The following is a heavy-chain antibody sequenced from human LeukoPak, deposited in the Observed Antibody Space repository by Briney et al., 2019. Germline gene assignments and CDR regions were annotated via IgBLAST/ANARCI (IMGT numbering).Heavy chain of an antibody. D-gene: IGHD6-13*01. V-gene: IGHV3-23*01. J-gene: IGHJ5*02. Sequence: GGTLRLSCAASGFTFSTCGMSWVRQAPGKGLEWVSAIRGSGDNTYHADSVKGRFTISRDNSKNTLFLQMNSLRAEDTAVYYCAKDLGTRGSSLNWFDPWGQGTLVTVSS. CDR1: GFTFSTCG. CDR2: IRGSGDNT. CDR3: AKDLGTRGSSLNWFDP.